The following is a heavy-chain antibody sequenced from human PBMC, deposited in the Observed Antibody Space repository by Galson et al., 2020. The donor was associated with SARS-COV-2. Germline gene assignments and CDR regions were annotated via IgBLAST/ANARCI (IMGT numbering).Heavy chain of an antibody. CDR2: IHYSGIT. CDR1: GGSISSYC. J-gene: IGHJ4*02. V-gene: IGHV4-59*01. Sequence: SETLSLTCTVSGGSISSYCWSWIRQPPGKGLEWIGYIHYSGITNYNTPLKSQVTISVDTSKSQFSLKLRSMTAADTAVYYCARGIYCSSSTCYVGDFDKWGQGTLVTVSS. CDR3: ARGIYCSSSTCYVGDFDK. D-gene: IGHD2-2*01.